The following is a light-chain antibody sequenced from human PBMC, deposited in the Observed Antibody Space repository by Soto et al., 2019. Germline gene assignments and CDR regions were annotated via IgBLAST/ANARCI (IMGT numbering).Light chain of an antibody. CDR1: QSISNY. V-gene: IGKV1-39*01. CDR3: QQSYTTPIT. J-gene: IGKJ1*01. CDR2: AAS. Sequence: DIQMTQSPSTLSASIGDRVTITCRASQSISNYLNWYQHKAGKAPKVLIYAASSLQRGVPSRFSGRGSGTDFTLTISSLQPEDFATYYCQQSYTTPITFGQGTKVDIK.